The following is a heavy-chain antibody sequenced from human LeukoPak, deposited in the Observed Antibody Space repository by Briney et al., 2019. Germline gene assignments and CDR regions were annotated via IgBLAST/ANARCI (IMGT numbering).Heavy chain of an antibody. J-gene: IGHJ4*02. D-gene: IGHD6-19*01. Sequence: GGSLRLSCAASGFTFGSYGMHWVRQAPGKGLEWVAVIWYDGSDKYYADSVKGRFTISRDNSKNTLYMQMNSLRAEDTAVYYCAKGNSGWYDYWGQGTLVTVSS. CDR1: GFTFGSYG. CDR3: AKGNSGWYDY. V-gene: IGHV3-33*06. CDR2: IWYDGSDK.